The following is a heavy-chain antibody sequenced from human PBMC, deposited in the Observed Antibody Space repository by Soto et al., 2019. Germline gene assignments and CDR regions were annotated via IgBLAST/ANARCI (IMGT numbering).Heavy chain of an antibody. CDR1: GFTFSSYS. D-gene: IGHD3-3*01. Sequence: EVQLVESGGGLVQPGGSLRLSCAASGFTFSSYSMNWVRQAPGKGLEWVSYISSSSSTIYYADSVKGRFTISRDNAKNSLYLQMNSLRAEDTAVYYCARDRSILEWFPDVWGKGTTVTVSS. V-gene: IGHV3-48*01. CDR2: ISSSSSTI. J-gene: IGHJ6*04. CDR3: ARDRSILEWFPDV.